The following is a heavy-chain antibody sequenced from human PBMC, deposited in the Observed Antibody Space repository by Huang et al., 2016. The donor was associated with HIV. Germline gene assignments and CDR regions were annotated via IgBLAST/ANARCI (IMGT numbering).Heavy chain of an antibody. J-gene: IGHJ4*02. CDR3: ARFSHKRSNSDSPFGY. CDR1: GYKFTDYW. D-gene: IGHD3-16*01. CDR2: IDPGDSDT. V-gene: IGHV5-51*01. Sequence: EVQLVQPGAAVKKPGESLKIPCKASGYKFTDYWIGWVRQMPGKGLEWMGIIDPGDSDTRYSPSFQGQVTFSADTSITTAYLHWTSLQASDTAMYYCARFSHKRSNSDSPFGYWGQGTLVIVSS.